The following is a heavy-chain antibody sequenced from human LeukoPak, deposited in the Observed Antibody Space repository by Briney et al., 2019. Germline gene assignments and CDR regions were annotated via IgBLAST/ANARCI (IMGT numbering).Heavy chain of an antibody. CDR3: ARVKVSSSWFSNWFDP. CDR1: GGSISSSSYY. J-gene: IGHJ5*02. D-gene: IGHD6-13*01. CDR2: IYYSGST. Sequence: KTSETLSLTCTVSGGSISSSSYYWGWIRQPPEKGLEWIGSIYYSGSTYYNPSLKSRVTISVDTSKNQFSLKLSSVTAADTAVYYCARVKVSSSWFSNWFDPWGQGTLVTVSS. V-gene: IGHV4-39*07.